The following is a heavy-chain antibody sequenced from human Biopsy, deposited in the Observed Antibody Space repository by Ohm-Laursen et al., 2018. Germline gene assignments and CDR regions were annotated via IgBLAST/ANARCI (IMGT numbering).Heavy chain of an antibody. CDR1: GFTFSWFW. CDR2: ISSDGSTT. Sequence: SLRLSCAASGFTFSWFWMNWVRQAPGRGLVWVSRISSDGSTTEYADFVKGRFTISRDNSKSTLYLQMNSLTAEDAAVYYCARGIVEVPTSTRWFDPCGQGTLVSVSS. V-gene: IGHV3-74*03. D-gene: IGHD2-2*01. CDR3: ARGIVEVPTSTRWFDP. J-gene: IGHJ5*02.